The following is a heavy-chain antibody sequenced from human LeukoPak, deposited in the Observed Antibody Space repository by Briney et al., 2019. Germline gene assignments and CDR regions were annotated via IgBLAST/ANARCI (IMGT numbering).Heavy chain of an antibody. J-gene: IGHJ4*02. CDR3: ARESSGYHDY. CDR1: GFTFSNYP. D-gene: IGHD3-22*01. CDR2: ISSNGDIT. V-gene: IGHV3-64*01. Sequence: GGSLRLSCAASGFTFSNYPIHWVRQAPGKGLEYVSAISSNGDITYYANSVKGRFTISRDNSKNTLYLQMGSLRPEDMAVYYCARESSGYHDYWGQGTLVTVSS.